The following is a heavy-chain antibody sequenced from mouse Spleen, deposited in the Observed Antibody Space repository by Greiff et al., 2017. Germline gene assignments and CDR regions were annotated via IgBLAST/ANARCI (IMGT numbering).Heavy chain of an antibody. D-gene: IGHD2-14*01. V-gene: IGHV5-17*02. CDR3: ARSGYRYDGYYFDY. CDR1: GFTFSSFG. CDR2: ISSGSSTI. J-gene: IGHJ2*01. Sequence: EVKLVESGGGLVQPGGSRKLSCAASGFTFSSFGMHWVRQAPEKGLEWVAYISSGSSTIYYADTVKGRFTISRDNPKNTLFLQMTSLRSEDTAMYYCARSGYRYDGYYFDYWGQGTTLTVSS.